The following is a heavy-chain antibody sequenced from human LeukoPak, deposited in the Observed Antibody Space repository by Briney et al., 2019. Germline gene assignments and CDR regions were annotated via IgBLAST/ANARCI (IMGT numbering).Heavy chain of an antibody. D-gene: IGHD3-22*01. V-gene: IGHV4-34*01. CDR3: ASAMIGVPDDAFDI. CDR2: INHSGGT. CDR1: GGSFSGYY. Sequence: PSETPSLTCAAYGGSFSGYYWSWIRQPPGKGLEWIGEINHSGGTNYNPSLKSRVTISVDTSKNQFSLKLSSVTAADTAVYYCASAMIGVPDDAFDIWGQGTMVTVSS. J-gene: IGHJ3*02.